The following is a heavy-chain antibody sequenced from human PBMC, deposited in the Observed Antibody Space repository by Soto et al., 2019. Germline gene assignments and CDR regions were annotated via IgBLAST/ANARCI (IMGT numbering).Heavy chain of an antibody. D-gene: IGHD4-17*01. J-gene: IGHJ4*02. CDR3: TTENDYGDYIFDY. CDR2: IKSKTDGGTT. V-gene: IGHV3-15*07. Sequence: EVQLVESGGGLVKPGGSLRLSCAASGFTFSNAWMNWVRQDPGKGLEWVGRIKSKTDGGTTDYAAPVKGRFTISRDDSKNTLYLQMNSLKTEDTAVYYCTTENDYGDYIFDYRGQGTLVTVSS. CDR1: GFTFSNAW.